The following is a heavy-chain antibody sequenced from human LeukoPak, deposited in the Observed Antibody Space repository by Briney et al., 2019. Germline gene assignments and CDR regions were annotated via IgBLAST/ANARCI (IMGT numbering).Heavy chain of an antibody. Sequence: SETLSLTCTVSGGSISSSSYSWGWIRQPPGKGLEWIGSIYYSGTTYYNPSLKSRVTISVDTSKIQFSLRLSSVAATDTAVYFCARLRSDFWSGYTHPYFDYWGQGTLVTVSS. V-gene: IGHV4-39*01. CDR2: IYYSGTT. D-gene: IGHD3-3*01. J-gene: IGHJ4*02. CDR3: ARLRSDFWSGYTHPYFDY. CDR1: GGSISSSSYS.